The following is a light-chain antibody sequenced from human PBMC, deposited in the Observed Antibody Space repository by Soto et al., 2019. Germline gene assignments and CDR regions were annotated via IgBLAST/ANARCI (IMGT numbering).Light chain of an antibody. CDR1: QSVNSNY. CDR2: GAS. J-gene: IGKJ1*01. CDR3: KQYGNSPRT. Sequence: EVVLKQSPGTLSLSPGERATLSCRASQSVNSNYLAWYRQKPGQAPRLLIYGASSRATGIQDRFSGSGSGTDFTLTIRRLEPEDFAVYYCKQYGNSPRTVGQGTKVDIK. V-gene: IGKV3-20*01.